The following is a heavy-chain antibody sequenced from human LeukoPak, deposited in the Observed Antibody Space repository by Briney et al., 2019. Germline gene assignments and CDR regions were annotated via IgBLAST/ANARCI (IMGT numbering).Heavy chain of an antibody. Sequence: ASVKVSCKASGYTFTGYYMHWVRQAPGQGLEWMGWINPNSGGTNYAQKFQGRVTMTRDTSISTAYMELSRLRSDDTAVYYCARALNGYYGSLMKNYYYYYYMDVWGKGTTVTVSS. J-gene: IGHJ6*03. CDR2: INPNSGGT. V-gene: IGHV1-2*02. CDR3: ARALNGYYGSLMKNYYYYYYMDV. CDR1: GYTFTGYY. D-gene: IGHD3-10*01.